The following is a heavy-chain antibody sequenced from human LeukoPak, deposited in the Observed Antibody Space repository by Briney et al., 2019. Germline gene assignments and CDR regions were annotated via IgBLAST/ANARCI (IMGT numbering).Heavy chain of an antibody. J-gene: IGHJ5*02. Sequence: ASVKVSCKTSGYSFTDYYMHWVRQAPGRGLEWMGWINPSSGGTSSAQKFQGRVTMTRDTSITTVYMEVSWLTSDDTAIYYCARADRLHGGPYLIGPWGQGTLVTVSS. CDR3: ARADRLHGGPYLIGP. V-gene: IGHV1-2*02. CDR1: GYSFTDYY. CDR2: INPSSGGT. D-gene: IGHD2-21*01.